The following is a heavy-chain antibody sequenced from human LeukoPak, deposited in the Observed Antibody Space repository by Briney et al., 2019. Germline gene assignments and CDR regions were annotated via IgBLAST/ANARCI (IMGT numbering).Heavy chain of an antibody. CDR1: GGSISSHY. D-gene: IGHD3-22*01. CDR3: ARIPDYYDSSGYYGWFDP. J-gene: IGHJ5*02. CDR2: IYYSGST. Sequence: SETLSFTCTVSGGSISSHYWSWIRQPPGKGLEWIGYIYYSGSTNYNPSLKSRVTISVDTSKNQFSLKLSSVTAADTAVYYCARIPDYYDSSGYYGWFDPWGQGTLVTVSS. V-gene: IGHV4-59*11.